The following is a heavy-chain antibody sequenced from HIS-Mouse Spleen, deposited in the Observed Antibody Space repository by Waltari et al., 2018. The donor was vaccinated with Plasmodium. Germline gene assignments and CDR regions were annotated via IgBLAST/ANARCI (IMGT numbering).Heavy chain of an antibody. J-gene: IGHJ4*02. CDR2: IYYSGST. CDR3: AREVNSGTFDY. D-gene: IGHD1-26*01. CDR1: VGSIISYY. V-gene: IGHV4-59*01. Sequence: QVQLQESGPGLVKPSETLSLTCTVSVGSIISYYWNWIRQPPGKGLEWIGYIYYSGSTNYNPSLKSRVTISVDTSKIQFSLKLSSVTAADTAVYYCAREVNSGTFDYWGQGTLVTVSS.